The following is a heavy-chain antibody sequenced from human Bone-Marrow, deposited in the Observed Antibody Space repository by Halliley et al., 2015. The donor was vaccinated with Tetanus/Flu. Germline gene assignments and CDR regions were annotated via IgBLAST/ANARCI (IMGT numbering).Heavy chain of an antibody. J-gene: IGHJ4*02. CDR2: IHCEGTT. D-gene: IGHD3-10*01. V-gene: IGHV3-53*01. CDR3: ARDRTAYGGPDF. Sequence: EWVLVIHCEGTTYYPDSVEGRFTIPRDNAKNSVDLQMNNLRAEGTAGYYCARDRTAYGGPDFWGQGTLVTVSS.